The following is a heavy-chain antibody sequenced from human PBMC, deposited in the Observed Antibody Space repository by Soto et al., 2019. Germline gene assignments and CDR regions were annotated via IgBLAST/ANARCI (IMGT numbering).Heavy chain of an antibody. CDR2: IWYDGVNK. J-gene: IGHJ4*02. V-gene: IGHV3-33*08. CDR3: ARPGYCTGGSCYFFLY. D-gene: IGHD2-15*01. Sequence: GGSLRLSCAASGFTFSSYAMSWVRQAPGKGLEWVAVIWYDGVNKYYVDSVKGRFTISRDNSKNTVYLQMNSLRAEDTAVYYCARPGYCTGGSCYFFLYWGQGTLVTVSS. CDR1: GFTFSSYA.